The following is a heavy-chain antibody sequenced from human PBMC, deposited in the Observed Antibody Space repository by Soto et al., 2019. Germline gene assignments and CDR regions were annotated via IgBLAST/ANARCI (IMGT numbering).Heavy chain of an antibody. CDR2: INHSGST. V-gene: IGHV4-34*01. CDR1: GGSFSCYY. CDR3: ASGGYSSGWYYFDY. D-gene: IGHD6-19*01. Sequence: SETLSLTCAVYGGSFSCYYWSWIRQPPGKGLEWIGEINHSGSTNYNPSLKSRVTISVDTSKNQFSLKLSSVTAADTAVYYCASGGYSSGWYYFDYWGQGTLVTVSS. J-gene: IGHJ4*02.